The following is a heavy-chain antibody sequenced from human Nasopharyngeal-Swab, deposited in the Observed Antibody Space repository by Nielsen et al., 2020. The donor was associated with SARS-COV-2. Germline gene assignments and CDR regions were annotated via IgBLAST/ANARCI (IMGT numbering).Heavy chain of an antibody. Sequence: GESLKISCAASGFSFRSYGMHWVRQAPGKGLAWVAVISYDGSNKDYADSVKGRFTISRDNSKNTLYLQTNSLRADDTAVYYCAKAPRGITMSYFQHWGQGTLVTVSS. J-gene: IGHJ1*01. CDR3: AKAPRGITMSYFQH. V-gene: IGHV3-30*18. CDR1: GFSFRSYG. D-gene: IGHD3-10*02. CDR2: ISYDGSNK.